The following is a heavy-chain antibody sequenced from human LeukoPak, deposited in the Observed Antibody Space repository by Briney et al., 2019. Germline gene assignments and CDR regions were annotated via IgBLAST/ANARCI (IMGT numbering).Heavy chain of an antibody. CDR3: ARMLLPYSYYYYGMDV. D-gene: IGHD2-15*01. CDR1: GFTFSDYY. CDR2: ISSSGSTI. J-gene: IGHJ6*02. Sequence: GSLRLSCAASGFTFSDYYMSWIRQAPGKGLEWVSYISSSGSTIYYADSVKGRFTISRDNAKNSLYLQMNSLRAEDTAVYYCARMLLPYSYYYYGMDVWGQGTTVTVSS. V-gene: IGHV3-11*01.